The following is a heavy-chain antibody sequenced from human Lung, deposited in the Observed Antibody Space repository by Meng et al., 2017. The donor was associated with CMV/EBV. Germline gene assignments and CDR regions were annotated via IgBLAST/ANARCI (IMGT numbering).Heavy chain of an antibody. CDR3: ARGRRGGFLEWLLSGNWFDP. V-gene: IGHV4-34*01. CDR1: GGSFSGHY. Sequence: ESXKIPCAVYGGSFSGHYWSWIRQPPGKGLEWIGEINHSGSTNYNPSLKSRVTISVDTSKNQFPLKLSSVTAADTAVYYCARGRRGGFLEWLLSGNWFDPWGQGTLVTVSS. D-gene: IGHD3-3*01. CDR2: INHSGST. J-gene: IGHJ5*02.